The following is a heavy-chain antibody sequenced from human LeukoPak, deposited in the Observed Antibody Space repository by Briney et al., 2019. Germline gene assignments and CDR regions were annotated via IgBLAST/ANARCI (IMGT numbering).Heavy chain of an antibody. CDR3: ARDYDSSGYYSSYDTAGY. J-gene: IGHJ4*02. CDR1: GFTFSSYS. CDR2: ISSSGSTI. Sequence: PGESLRLSCAASGFTFSSYSMNWVRQAPGKGLEWVSYISSSGSTIYYADSVKGRFTISRDNAKNSLYLQMNSLRAEDTAVYYCARDYDSSGYYSSYDTAGYWGQGTLVTVSS. D-gene: IGHD3-22*01. V-gene: IGHV3-48*04.